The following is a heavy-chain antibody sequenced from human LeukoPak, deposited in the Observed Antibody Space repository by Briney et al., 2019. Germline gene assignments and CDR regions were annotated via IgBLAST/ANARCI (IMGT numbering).Heavy chain of an antibody. CDR3: TTSPGITVFGVVTDY. Sequence: GGSLRLSCAASGPTFRNAFMNWVRQAPGKGLEWVGRMESSTDGGTTDYAAPVKGRFTMSRDDSKNTLYLQMNNVKTEDTGVYYCTTSPGITVFGVVTDYWGQGTLVIVSS. CDR1: GPTFRNAF. D-gene: IGHD3-3*01. J-gene: IGHJ4*02. CDR2: MESSTDGGTT. V-gene: IGHV3-15*04.